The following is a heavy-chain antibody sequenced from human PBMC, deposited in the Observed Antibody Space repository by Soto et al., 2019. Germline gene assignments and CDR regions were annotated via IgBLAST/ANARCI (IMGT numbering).Heavy chain of an antibody. J-gene: IGHJ6*02. CDR1: GFTFSSYA. CDR2: ISGSGGST. CDR3: AKLRRGYDSSGYYRDYYYYGMDV. V-gene: IGHV3-23*01. D-gene: IGHD3-22*01. Sequence: GGSLRLSCAASGFTFSSYAMSWVRQAPGEGLEWVSAISGSGGSTYYADSVKGRFTISRDNSKNTLYLQMNSLRAEDTAVYYCAKLRRGYDSSGYYRDYYYYGMDVWGQGTTVTVSS.